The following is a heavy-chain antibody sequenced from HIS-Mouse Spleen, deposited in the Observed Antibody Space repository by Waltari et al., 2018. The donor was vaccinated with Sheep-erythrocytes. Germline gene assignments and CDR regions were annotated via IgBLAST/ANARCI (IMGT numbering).Heavy chain of an antibody. CDR1: ESTSSSDW. CDR3: ARAVAGTPDAFDI. J-gene: IGHJ3*02. V-gene: IGHV3-7*01. CDR2: IKQDGSEK. D-gene: IGHD1-7*01. Sequence: EVQLVESGGGLVQPGGSLRLSCAGSESTSSSDWMSWVRQAPGKGLEWVANIKQDGSEKYYVDSVKGRFTISRDNAKNSLYLQMNSLRAEDTAVYYCARAVAGTPDAFDIWGQGTMVTVSS.